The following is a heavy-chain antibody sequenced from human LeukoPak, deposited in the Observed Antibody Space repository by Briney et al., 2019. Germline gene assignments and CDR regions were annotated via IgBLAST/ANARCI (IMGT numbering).Heavy chain of an antibody. CDR2: TYYTSQWHN. V-gene: IGHV6-1*01. CDR1: GDXVSSTSAA. CDR3: ARTLVDYYDSSGYSDFDY. J-gene: IGHJ4*02. Sequence: SQTLSLTCAISGDXVSSTSAAWNWIRQSPSRGLEWLGRTYYTSQWHNDYSESVKSRIIISPDTSQNQFSLHLNSVTPEDAAVYYCARTLVDYYDSSGYSDFDYWGQGTPITVSS. D-gene: IGHD3-22*01.